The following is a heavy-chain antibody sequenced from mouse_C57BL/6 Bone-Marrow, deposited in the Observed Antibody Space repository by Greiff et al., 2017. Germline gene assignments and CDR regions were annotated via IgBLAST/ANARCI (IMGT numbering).Heavy chain of an antibody. CDR3: ARIGSSPYWYFDV. D-gene: IGHD1-1*01. V-gene: IGHV5-17*01. CDR2: ISSGSSTI. CDR1: GFTFRDYG. J-gene: IGHJ1*03. Sequence: DVKLVESGGGLVKPGGSLKLSCAASGFTFRDYGMHWVRQAPEQGLEWVAYISSGSSTIYYADTVKGRFTISRDNAKNTLFLQMTSLRSEDTAMYYCARIGSSPYWYFDVWGTGTTVTVSS.